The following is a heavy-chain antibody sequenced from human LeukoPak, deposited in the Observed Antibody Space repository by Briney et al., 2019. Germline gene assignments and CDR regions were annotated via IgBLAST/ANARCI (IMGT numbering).Heavy chain of an antibody. J-gene: IGHJ6*03. D-gene: IGHD3-16*01. CDR2: ISSSGSTI. Sequence: PGGSLRLSCAASGFTFSSYEMNWVRQAPGKGLEWVSYISSSGSTIYYADSVKGRFTISRDNVNNLLYLQMNSLRAEDTAVYYCARARYSEKGYYYHYMDVWGKGTTVTVSS. CDR1: GFTFSSYE. V-gene: IGHV3-48*03. CDR3: ARARYSEKGYYYHYMDV.